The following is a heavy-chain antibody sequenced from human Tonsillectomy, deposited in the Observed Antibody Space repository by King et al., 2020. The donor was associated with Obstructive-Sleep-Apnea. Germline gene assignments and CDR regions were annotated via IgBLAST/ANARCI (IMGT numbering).Heavy chain of an antibody. Sequence: VQLVESGGGLVQPGGSLRLSCSVSEVTGRSNYMSWVRQAPGKGLEWVSVIYSGGTTYYADSVKDRFTISRDNSENTVYLQMNSVRAEDTAVYYCARGGGGLLIADAFDVWGQGTMVIVSS. D-gene: IGHD2-8*01. CDR1: EVTGRSNY. CDR2: IYSGGTT. CDR3: ARGGGGLLIADAFDV. J-gene: IGHJ3*01. V-gene: IGHV3-66*01.